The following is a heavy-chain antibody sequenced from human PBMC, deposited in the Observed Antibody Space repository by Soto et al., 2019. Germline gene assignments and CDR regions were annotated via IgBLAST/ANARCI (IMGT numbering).Heavy chain of an antibody. CDR2: ISPSGDST. V-gene: IGHV1-46*01. J-gene: IGHJ6*02. D-gene: IGHD3-3*01. Sequence: QVQLVQSGAEVRKPGASVKISCRASEYTFTTFYIHWVRQTPGQGLEWMGRISPSGDSTTYAQELQGRVTMTGATSTSTAFMELRSLRSEATAMYYCARHFGMVRNYYFSYGRDVWGQGTTVTVSS. CDR1: EYTFTTFY. CDR3: ARHFGMVRNYYFSYGRDV.